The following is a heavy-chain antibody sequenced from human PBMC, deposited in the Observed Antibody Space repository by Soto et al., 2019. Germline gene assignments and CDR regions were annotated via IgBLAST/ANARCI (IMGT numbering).Heavy chain of an antibody. D-gene: IGHD7-27*01. CDR2: ISAYNGNT. Sequence: QVQLVQSGAEVKKPGASVKVSCKASGYTFTSYGISWVRQAPGQGLEWMGWISAYNGNTNYAQKPQGKVTMHADTSTSTAYMELRSLRSDDTAVYYCARDLGIEEGGGDNWFDPWGQGTLVTVSS. CDR1: GYTFTSYG. V-gene: IGHV1-18*01. CDR3: ARDLGIEEGGGDNWFDP. J-gene: IGHJ5*02.